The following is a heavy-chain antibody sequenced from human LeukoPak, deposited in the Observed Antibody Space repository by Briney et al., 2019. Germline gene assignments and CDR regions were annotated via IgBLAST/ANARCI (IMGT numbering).Heavy chain of an antibody. CDR2: IYPDDSDT. CDR1: GYSFTTYW. V-gene: IGHV5-51*01. J-gene: IGHJ4*02. Sequence: GESLKISCKGSGYSFTTYWIGWVRQMPGKGLEWMGIIYPDDSDTRYSPSFQGQVTISADKSISIAYLQWGSLKASDTAMYYCARGDRVDGTTTITNHFDYWGQGTLVTVSS. CDR3: ARGDRVDGTTTITNHFDY. D-gene: IGHD1-1*01.